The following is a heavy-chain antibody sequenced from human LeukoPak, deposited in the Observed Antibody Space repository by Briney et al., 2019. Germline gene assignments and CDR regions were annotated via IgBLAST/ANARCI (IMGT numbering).Heavy chain of an antibody. CDR1: GFTFSDYN. Sequence: GGSLRLSCAASGFTFSDYNMNWVRQAPGKGLEWVSSISSGSSYIYYADSVKGRFTISRDNTKYSLYLQMNSLRAEDTAAYYCVIGSGLFDYWGQGTLVTASS. CDR2: ISSGSSYI. V-gene: IGHV3-21*01. D-gene: IGHD3-10*01. CDR3: VIGSGLFDY. J-gene: IGHJ4*02.